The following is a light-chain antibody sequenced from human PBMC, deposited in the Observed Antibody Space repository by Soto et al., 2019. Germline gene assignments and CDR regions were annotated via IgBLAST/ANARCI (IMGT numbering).Light chain of an antibody. J-gene: IGLJ3*02. Sequence: QSVLTQPPSASASLGASVKLTCTLSSGHNSYAIAWHQQQPEKGPRYLMKLNSDGSHSKGDGIPDRFSGSSSGAERYLTISSLQPEDEADYYCQTWSTDIWVFGGGTKVTVL. CDR3: QTWSTDIWV. CDR2: LNSDGSH. CDR1: SGHNSYA. V-gene: IGLV4-69*01.